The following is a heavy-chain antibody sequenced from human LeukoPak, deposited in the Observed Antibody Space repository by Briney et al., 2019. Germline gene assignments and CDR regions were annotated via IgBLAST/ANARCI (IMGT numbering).Heavy chain of an antibody. CDR1: GFTFSSYG. CDR2: ISDRGHST. CDR3: AKYADSLFSDY. V-gene: IGHV3-23*01. D-gene: IGHD4-17*01. Sequence: GGSLRLSCAASGFTFSSYGMHWVRQAPGKGLEWLSLISDRGHSTYYADSVKGRFTISRDNSKNTLYLQMDSLRADDTAVYYCAKYADSLFSDYWGQGTLVTVSS. J-gene: IGHJ4*02.